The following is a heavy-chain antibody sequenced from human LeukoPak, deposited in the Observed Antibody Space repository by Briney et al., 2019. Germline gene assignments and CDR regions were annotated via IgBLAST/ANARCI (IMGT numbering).Heavy chain of an antibody. V-gene: IGHV4-59*11. J-gene: IGHJ6*04. CDR3: ARAVSHIVVVPASTAPLDV. D-gene: IGHD2-2*01. CDR2: IYYSGST. Sequence: SETLSLTCTVSGGSISSHYWSWIRQPPGKGLEWIGNIYYSGSTNKNPSLKSRVTISVDTSKNQFSLKLSSVTAADTAVYYCARAVSHIVVVPASTAPLDVWGKGTTVTVSS. CDR1: GGSISSHY.